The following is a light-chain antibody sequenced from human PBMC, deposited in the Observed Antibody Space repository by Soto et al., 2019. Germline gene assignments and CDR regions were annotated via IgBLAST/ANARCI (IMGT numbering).Light chain of an antibody. CDR2: EGS. CDR1: SSDVGSYNL. V-gene: IGLV2-23*01. Sequence: QSVLTQPASVSGSPGQSITISCTGTSSDVGSYNLVSWYQQHPGKAPKLMIYEGSKRTSGVSNRLSGSKSGNTASLTISGLQAEDEADYYCCSYAGSSRVFGGGTKLTVL. CDR3: CSYAGSSRV. J-gene: IGLJ3*02.